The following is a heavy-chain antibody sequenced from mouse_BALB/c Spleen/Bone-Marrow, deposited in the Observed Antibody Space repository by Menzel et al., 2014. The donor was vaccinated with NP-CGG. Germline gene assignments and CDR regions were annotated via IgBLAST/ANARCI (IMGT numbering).Heavy chain of an antibody. J-gene: IGHJ4*01. V-gene: IGHV1-62-2*01. CDR3: ARHEDLDIRRRLSAMDY. CDR2: FYPGSGSI. D-gene: IGHD2-12*01. CDR1: GYTFTDYI. Sequence: QVQLQQSGAELVKPGTSVNLSCKASGYTFTDYIIHWVKQRSGQGLEWIGWFYPGSGSIKYNEKFKDKATLTADKSSNTVYMELSRLTSEDSPVYFCARHEDLDIRRRLSAMDYWGQGTSVTVSS.